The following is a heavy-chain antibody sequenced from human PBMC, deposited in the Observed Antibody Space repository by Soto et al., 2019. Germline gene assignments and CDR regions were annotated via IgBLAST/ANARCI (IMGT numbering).Heavy chain of an antibody. V-gene: IGHV4-31*03. Sequence: PSETLSLTCTVSGGSISSGGYYWSWIRQHPGKGLEWIGYIYYSGSTYYNPSLKSRVTISVDTSKNQFSLKLSSVTAADTAVYYCARDRYEAAVAGTSNWFDPWGQGTLVTVSS. CDR2: IYYSGST. CDR3: ARDRYEAAVAGTSNWFDP. J-gene: IGHJ5*02. D-gene: IGHD6-19*01. CDR1: GGSISSGGYY.